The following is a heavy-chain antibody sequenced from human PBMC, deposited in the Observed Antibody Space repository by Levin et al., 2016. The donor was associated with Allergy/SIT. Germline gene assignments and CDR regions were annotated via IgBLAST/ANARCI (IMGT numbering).Heavy chain of an antibody. CDR3: AGRGVDLRFLEWMSGLGDY. V-gene: IGHV4-39*01. J-gene: IGHJ4*02. D-gene: IGHD3-3*01. Sequence: SETLSLTCTVSGGSISSSSYYWGWIRQPPGKGLEWIGSIYYSGSTYYNPSLKSRVTISVDTSKNQFSLKLSSVTAADTAVYYCAGRGVDLRFLEWMSGLGDYWGQGTLVTVSS. CDR1: GGSISSSSYY. CDR2: IYYSGST.